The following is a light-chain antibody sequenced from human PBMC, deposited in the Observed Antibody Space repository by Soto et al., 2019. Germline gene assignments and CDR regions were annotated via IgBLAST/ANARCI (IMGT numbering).Light chain of an antibody. CDR3: QQYEAVVT. CDR1: QSVSSY. J-gene: IGKJ1*01. CDR2: GAS. V-gene: IGKV3-20*01. Sequence: DILLTQSPATLSLSPGDRGTISCRASQSVSSYLAWYQQKPGRALRLLIDGASTRATGIPDRFSGSGSGTDFTLTISRLDPEEVAVYDCQQYEAVVTFGQGTKVDIK.